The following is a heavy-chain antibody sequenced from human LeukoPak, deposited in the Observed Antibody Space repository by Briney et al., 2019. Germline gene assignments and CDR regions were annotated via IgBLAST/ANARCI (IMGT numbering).Heavy chain of an antibody. J-gene: IGHJ4*02. CDR2: IYYSGST. CDR3: ARVVYGGNSVDY. V-gene: IGHV4-31*02. Sequence: SWVRQAPGKGLEWIGYIYYSGSTYYNPSLKSRVTISVDTSKNQFSLKLSSVTAADTAVYYCARVVYGGNSVDYWGQGTLVTVSS. D-gene: IGHD4-23*01.